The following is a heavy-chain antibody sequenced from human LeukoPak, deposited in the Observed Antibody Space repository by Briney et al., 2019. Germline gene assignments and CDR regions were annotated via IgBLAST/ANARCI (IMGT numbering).Heavy chain of an antibody. CDR2: IYSDGST. Sequence: PGGSLRLSCATSGFSVSTNYVTWVRQPPGKGLEWVSVIYSDGSTYYADSVKGRFTISRDNSKNTVYLQMSSLRAEDTAVYYCMDPLAGWGQGTLVTVSS. V-gene: IGHV3-53*05. CDR1: GFSVSTNY. J-gene: IGHJ4*02. CDR3: MDPLAG. D-gene: IGHD2-2*03.